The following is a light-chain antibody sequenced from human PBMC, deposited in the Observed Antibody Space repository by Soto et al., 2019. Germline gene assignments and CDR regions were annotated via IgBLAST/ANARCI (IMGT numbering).Light chain of an antibody. V-gene: IGKV3-15*01. J-gene: IGKJ2*01. CDR3: QQYNNWPYT. CDR1: QSVSNN. Sequence: EIVMTQSPATLSVSPGKRATLSCRASQSVSNNLAWYQQKPGQAPRLPIYGASTRATGIPARFSGSGSGTVFTLTISSLQSEYFAVYYCQQYNNWPYTFGQGTKLEIK. CDR2: GAS.